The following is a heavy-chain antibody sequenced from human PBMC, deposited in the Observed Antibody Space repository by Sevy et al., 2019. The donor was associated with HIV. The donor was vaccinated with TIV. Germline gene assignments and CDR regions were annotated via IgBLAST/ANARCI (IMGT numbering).Heavy chain of an antibody. CDR3: ARGWMGATYYYYGMDV. D-gene: IGHD1-26*01. CDR2: IYYSGST. V-gene: IGHV4-59*13. J-gene: IGHJ6*02. CDR1: GGSISSYY. Sequence: SETLSLTCTVSGGSISSYYWSWIRQPPGSGLEWIGYIYYSGSTNYNPSLKSRVTISVDTSKNQFSLKLSSVTAADTAVYYCARGWMGATYYYYGMDVLGQGTAVTVSS.